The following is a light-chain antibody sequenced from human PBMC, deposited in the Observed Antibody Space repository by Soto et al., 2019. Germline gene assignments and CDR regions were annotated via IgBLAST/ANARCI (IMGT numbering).Light chain of an antibody. CDR3: CSYAGSTTFVV. V-gene: IGLV2-23*02. CDR2: EDN. CDR1: SSDVGSYNL. J-gene: IGLJ2*01. Sequence: QSALTQPASVSGSPGQSITISCTGTSSDVGSYNLVSWYQQHPGKVPKLTIYEDNKRPSGVSNRFSGSKSDNTASLTISGLQAEDEADYYCCSYAGSTTFVVFGGGTKLTVL.